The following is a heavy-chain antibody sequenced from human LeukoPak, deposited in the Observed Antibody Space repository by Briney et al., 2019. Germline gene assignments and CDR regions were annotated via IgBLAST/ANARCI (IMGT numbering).Heavy chain of an antibody. J-gene: IGHJ5*02. V-gene: IGHV4-59*01. CDR2: IYYSGST. D-gene: IGHD2-2*01. CDR3: ARTTEDCSSTSCYQYWFDP. CDR1: GGSFSGYY. Sequence: SETLSLTCAVYGGSFSGYYWSWIRQPPGKGLEWIGYIYYSGSTNYNPSLKSRVTISVDTSKNQFSLKLNSVTAADTAVYYRARTTEDCSSTSCYQYWFDPWGQGTLVTVSS.